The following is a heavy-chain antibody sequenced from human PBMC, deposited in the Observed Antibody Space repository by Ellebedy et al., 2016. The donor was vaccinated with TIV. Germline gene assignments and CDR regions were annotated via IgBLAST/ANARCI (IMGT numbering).Heavy chain of an antibody. CDR3: ARQTMIRGVINPYYFDY. D-gene: IGHD3-10*01. Sequence: MPSETLSLTCAVSGGSFSGYYWSWIRQPPGKGLEWIGEINHSGSTNYNPSLKSRVTISVDTSKNQFSLKLSSVTAADTAVYYCARQTMIRGVINPYYFDYWGQGTLVTVSS. V-gene: IGHV4-34*01. CDR2: INHSGST. J-gene: IGHJ4*02. CDR1: GGSFSGYY.